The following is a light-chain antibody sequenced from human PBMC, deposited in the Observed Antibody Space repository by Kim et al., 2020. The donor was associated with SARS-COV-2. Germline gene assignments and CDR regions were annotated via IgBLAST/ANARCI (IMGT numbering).Light chain of an antibody. V-gene: IGKV1-5*03. CDR1: QSISSW. CDR3: QQYNSYPWT. J-gene: IGKJ1*01. CDR2: RAS. Sequence: SESGGDRVTITWRASQSISSWLAWYQQEPGKAPKLLIYRASSLESGVPSRFSGSGSGTEFTLTISSLQPDDFATYHCQQYNSYPWTFGQGTKLEI.